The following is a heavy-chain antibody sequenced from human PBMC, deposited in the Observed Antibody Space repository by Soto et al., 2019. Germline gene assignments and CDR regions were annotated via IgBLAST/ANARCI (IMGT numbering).Heavy chain of an antibody. Sequence: QVQLVQSGAEVKKPGASVKVTCKASGYTFTSYDINWVRQATGQGLEWMGWMNPNSGNTGYAQKFQGRVTMTRNTSISTAYMELSSLRSEDTAVYYCARSVEWLASFDYWGQGTLVTVSS. J-gene: IGHJ4*02. CDR1: GYTFTSYD. CDR2: MNPNSGNT. CDR3: ARSVEWLASFDY. D-gene: IGHD6-19*01. V-gene: IGHV1-8*01.